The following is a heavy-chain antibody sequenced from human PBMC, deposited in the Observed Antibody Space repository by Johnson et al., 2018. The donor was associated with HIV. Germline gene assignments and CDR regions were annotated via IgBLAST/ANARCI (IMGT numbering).Heavy chain of an antibody. Sequence: QVQLVESGGGVVQPGRSLRLSCAASGFTFSSYGMHWVRQAPGKGLEWVAFIRYDGRNNYYADPRKGRFTISRDNSKNSLYLQMNSLRAGDTAVYYCARSPGWHAFDIWGQGTMVTVSS. CDR2: IRYDGRNN. D-gene: IGHD2-15*01. CDR3: ARSPGWHAFDI. V-gene: IGHV3-33*01. CDR1: GFTFSSYG. J-gene: IGHJ3*02.